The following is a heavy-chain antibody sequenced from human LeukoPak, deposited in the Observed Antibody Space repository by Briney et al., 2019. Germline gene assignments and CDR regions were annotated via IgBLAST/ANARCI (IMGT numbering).Heavy chain of an antibody. CDR3: AKGSRGFDY. D-gene: IGHD3-10*01. V-gene: IGHV3-30*18. Sequence: GRSQRLSCAASGFTFNAYGMHWVRQAPGKGLEWVAVISSDGRDKKSADSVKGRFTISRDNSKNTLYLQMNSLRAEDTAVYYCAKGSRGFDYWGQGTLVTVSS. CDR1: GFTFNAYG. CDR2: ISSDGRDK. J-gene: IGHJ4*02.